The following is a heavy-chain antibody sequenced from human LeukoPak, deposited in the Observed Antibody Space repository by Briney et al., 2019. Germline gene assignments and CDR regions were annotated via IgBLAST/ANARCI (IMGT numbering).Heavy chain of an antibody. CDR2: IYSGGST. J-gene: IGHJ4*02. CDR1: GFTVSSNY. CDR3: ARDFDGSSYFDY. D-gene: IGHD6-13*01. V-gene: IGHV3-53*01. Sequence: GGSLRPSCAASGFTVSSNYMSWVRQAPGKGLEWVSVIYSGGSTYYADSVKGRFTISRDNSKNTLYLQMNSLRAEDTAVYYCARDFDGSSYFDYWGQGTLVTVSS.